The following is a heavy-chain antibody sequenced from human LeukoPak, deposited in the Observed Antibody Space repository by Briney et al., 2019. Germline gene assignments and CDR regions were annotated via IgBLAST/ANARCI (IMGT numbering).Heavy chain of an antibody. J-gene: IGHJ6*02. CDR2: IYNTGST. V-gene: IGHV4-59*01. D-gene: IGHD1-26*01. CDR1: GGSISSYY. CDR3: ARAVAGATMDYYYWMDV. Sequence: SGTLSLTCTVSGGSISSYYWSWLRQPPGKGLEWIGYIYNTGSTNNNPSLKSRVTISVGTSKIQFSLNLSSVTAADTAVYYCARAVAGATMDYYYWMDVWGQATTVTV.